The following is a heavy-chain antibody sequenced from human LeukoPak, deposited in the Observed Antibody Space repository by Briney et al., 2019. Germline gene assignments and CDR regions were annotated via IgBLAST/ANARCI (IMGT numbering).Heavy chain of an antibody. CDR3: ARRYCSSTSCPNWFDP. V-gene: IGHV5-51*01. J-gene: IGHJ5*02. CDR1: GYSFTSYW. Sequence: GESLKISCKGSGYSFTSYWIGWVRQMPGEGLEWMGIIYPGDSDTRYSPSFQGQVTISADKSISTAYLQWSSLKASDTAMYYCARRYCSSTSCPNWFDPWGQGTLVTVSS. CDR2: IYPGDSDT. D-gene: IGHD2-2*01.